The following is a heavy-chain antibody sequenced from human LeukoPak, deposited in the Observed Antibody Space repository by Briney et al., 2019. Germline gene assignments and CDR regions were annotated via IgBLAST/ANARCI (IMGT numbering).Heavy chain of an antibody. CDR3: ARDVEWRRWQVLEVAFDV. D-gene: IGHD6-19*01. V-gene: IGHV3-20*01. J-gene: IGHJ3*01. CDR2: MNWNGDST. CDR1: GFTFSSYA. Sequence: PGGSLRLSCAASGFTFSSYAMSWVRQAPGKGLEWVSGMNWNGDSTGYADSVKGRFTISRDNAKNSLYLQMNSLRVEDTALYHCARDVEWRRWQVLEVAFDVWGQGTMVTVSS.